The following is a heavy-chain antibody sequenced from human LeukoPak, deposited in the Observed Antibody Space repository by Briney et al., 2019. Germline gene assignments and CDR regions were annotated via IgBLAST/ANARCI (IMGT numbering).Heavy chain of an antibody. CDR3: ARGNVLRFLEWLDY. CDR1: GFTFSSYN. V-gene: IGHV3-48*01. J-gene: IGHJ4*02. Sequence: GGSLRLSCAASGFTFSSYNMNWVRQAPGKGLEWVSYISSGSSTIYFADSVKGRFTISRDNAKNSLYLQMNSLRAEDTAVYYCARGNVLRFLEWLDYWGQGTLVTVSS. D-gene: IGHD3-3*01. CDR2: ISSGSSTI.